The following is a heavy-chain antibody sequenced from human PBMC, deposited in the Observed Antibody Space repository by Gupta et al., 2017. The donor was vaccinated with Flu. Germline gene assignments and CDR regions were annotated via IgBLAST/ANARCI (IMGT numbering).Heavy chain of an antibody. V-gene: IGHV3-43D*03. CDR3: AKDSYGSGSPHSYFDY. D-gene: IGHD3-10*01. Sequence: GRFTISRDNNKNSLYLQMNSLRAEDTALYYCAKDSYGSGSPHSYFDYWGQGTLVTVSS. J-gene: IGHJ4*02.